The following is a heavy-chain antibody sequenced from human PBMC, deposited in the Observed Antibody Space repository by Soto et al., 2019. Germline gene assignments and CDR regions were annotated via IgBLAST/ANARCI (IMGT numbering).Heavy chain of an antibody. Sequence: SETLSLTCNVSGGSISGGRYYWNWIRQHPGKGLEWIGNIYDNGITYYNPSLKSRVIISEDTSKNQFSLRLSSVTAADTAVYYCTRDRGFGMDVWGQGTTVTVSS. CDR1: GGSISGGRYY. V-gene: IGHV4-31*03. J-gene: IGHJ6*02. CDR2: IYDNGIT. CDR3: TRDRGFGMDV.